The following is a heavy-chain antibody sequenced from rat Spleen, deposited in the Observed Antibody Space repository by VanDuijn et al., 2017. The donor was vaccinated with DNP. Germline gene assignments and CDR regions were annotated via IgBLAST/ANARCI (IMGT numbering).Heavy chain of an antibody. CDR3: ARLGWHGWFAY. V-gene: IGHV4-2*01. Sequence: EVQLVESGGDLVQPGQSLKLSCVASGFSFSHYWMGWVRQAPGKELEWIGEINKDCSTMNYTPSLKYKFTISRDNAQNTLYLQMSKLGSEDTAIYYCARLGWHGWFAYWGQGTLVTVSS. J-gene: IGHJ3*01. CDR1: GFSFSHYW. CDR2: INKDCSTM. D-gene: IGHD1-11*01.